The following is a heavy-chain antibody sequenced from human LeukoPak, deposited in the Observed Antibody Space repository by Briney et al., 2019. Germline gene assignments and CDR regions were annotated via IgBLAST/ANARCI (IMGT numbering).Heavy chain of an antibody. CDR3: SRESGPFCPFGY. Sequence: SGTLSLTCGVSGGSISGTNWWSRVRQPPGQGLEWIGEISLAGQTNYNPSLNGRVTMSLDKSSNQLSLHLTSVTAADTATYFCSRESGPFCPFGYWGQGTLVIVSS. CDR1: GGSISGTNW. J-gene: IGHJ4*02. D-gene: IGHD1-26*01. V-gene: IGHV4-4*02. CDR2: ISLAGQT.